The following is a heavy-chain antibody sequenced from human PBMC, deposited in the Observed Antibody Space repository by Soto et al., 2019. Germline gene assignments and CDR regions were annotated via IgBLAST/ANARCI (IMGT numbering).Heavy chain of an antibody. Sequence: GASVKVSCKASGYTFTGYYMHWVRQAPGQGLEWMGWINPNSGGTNYAQKFQGRVTMTRDTSISTAYMELSRLRSDDTAVYYCARDNPLLGSPLDYWGQGTLVTVSS. CDR3: ARDNPLLGSPLDY. J-gene: IGHJ4*02. V-gene: IGHV1-2*02. D-gene: IGHD2-15*01. CDR1: GYTFTGYY. CDR2: INPNSGGT.